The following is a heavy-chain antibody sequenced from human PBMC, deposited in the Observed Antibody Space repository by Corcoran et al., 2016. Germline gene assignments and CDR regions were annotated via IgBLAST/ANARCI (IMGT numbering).Heavy chain of an antibody. CDR1: GYTFTSYY. V-gene: IGHV1-46*01. J-gene: IGHJ4*02. CDR3: ARSKGHAIAAAAPFDY. D-gene: IGHD6-13*01. CDR2: INPSGGST. Sequence: QVQLVQSGAEVKKPGASVKVSCKASGYTFTSYYMHWVRQAPGQGLEWMGIINPSGGSTSYAQKFQGRVTMTRDTSTSTVYMELSSLRSEDTAVYYWARSKGHAIAAAAPFDYWGQGTLVTVSS.